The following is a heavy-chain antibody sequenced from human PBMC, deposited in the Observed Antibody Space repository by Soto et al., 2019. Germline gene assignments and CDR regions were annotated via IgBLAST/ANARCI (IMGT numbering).Heavy chain of an antibody. CDR3: AKYSSSYHY. J-gene: IGHJ4*02. Sequence: SETLSLTCTVSGGSISSYYWSWIRQPPGKGLEWIGYIYYSGSTNYNPSLKSRVTISVDTSKNQFSLKLSSVTAADTAVYYCAKYSSSYHYWGQGTLVTVSS. D-gene: IGHD6-6*01. CDR1: GGSISSYY. CDR2: IYYSGST. V-gene: IGHV4-59*08.